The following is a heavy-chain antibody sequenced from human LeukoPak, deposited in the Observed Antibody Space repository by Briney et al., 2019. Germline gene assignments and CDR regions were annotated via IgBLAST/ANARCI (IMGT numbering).Heavy chain of an antibody. J-gene: IGHJ4*02. CDR3: TSRYDSSGYYYETPDY. CDR1: GFTFSGSA. CDR2: IRGKANSYAT. D-gene: IGHD3-22*01. V-gene: IGHV3-73*01. Sequence: GGSLRLSCAASGFTFSGSAMHWVRQASGKGLEWVGRIRGKANSYATVYAASVKGRFTISRDDSKNTAYLQMNSLKTEDTAVYYCTSRYDSSGYYYETPDYWGQGTLVTVSS.